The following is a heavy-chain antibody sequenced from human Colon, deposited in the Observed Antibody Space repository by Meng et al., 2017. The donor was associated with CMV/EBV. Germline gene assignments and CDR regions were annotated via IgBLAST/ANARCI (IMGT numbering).Heavy chain of an antibody. CDR1: GYPFTNYN. D-gene: IGHD2-15*01. CDR3: AVIVPATDYSYGTDV. Sequence: ASVKVSCKASGYPFTNYNINWVRQATGQGLEWMGWMNPNSGETGFGQKFQGRITMTRDTSISTAYLELSSLKSEDTALYFCAVIVPATDYSYGTDVWGQGTTVTV. CDR2: MNPNSGET. J-gene: IGHJ6*02. V-gene: IGHV1-8*01.